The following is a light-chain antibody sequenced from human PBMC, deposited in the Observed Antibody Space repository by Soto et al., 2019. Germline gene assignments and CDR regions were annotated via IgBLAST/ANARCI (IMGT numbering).Light chain of an antibody. CDR2: EGS. Sequence: QSALTQPASVSGSPGQSITISCSGTSSDVGYYNLVSWYQQHPGKAPKLIIYEGSKRPSGVSNRFSGSKSGNTASLTISGLQAEYEAHYYCCSYARRTTVVFGGGTKLTVL. CDR3: CSYARRTTVV. CDR1: SSDVGYYNL. V-gene: IGLV2-23*01. J-gene: IGLJ2*01.